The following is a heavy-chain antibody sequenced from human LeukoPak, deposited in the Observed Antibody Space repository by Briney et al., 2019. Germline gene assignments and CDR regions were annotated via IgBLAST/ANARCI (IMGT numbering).Heavy chain of an antibody. D-gene: IGHD3-10*01. CDR1: VYTFTGYY. J-gene: IGHJ4*02. CDR2: INPNSGGT. CDR3: ARGRPMRGSFDY. V-gene: IGHV1-2*07. Sequence: GCSVKVSCMASVYTFTGYYMHWVRQAAGQGREGMGWINPNSGGTNYAHKFQGRVTMTRDTSISTAYMELSRLRSDDTAVYYCARGRPMRGSFDYWGQGTLVTVSS.